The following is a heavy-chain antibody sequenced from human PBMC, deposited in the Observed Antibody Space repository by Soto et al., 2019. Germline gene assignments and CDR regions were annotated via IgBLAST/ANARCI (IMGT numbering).Heavy chain of an antibody. V-gene: IGHV1-69*01. CDR1: GGTFGNSG. CDR2: IIPIFDTT. J-gene: IGHJ1*01. CDR3: XPLLSAETLXXXXXXD. D-gene: IGHD2-15*01. Sequence: QVQLVQSGAEVKKPGSSLKVSCKASGGTFGNSGVSWVRQAPGQGPEWMGGIIPIFDTTNYAQKFQGRVTISADDSXXXXXXXXXXSEDXXXXXXXXXPLLSAETLXXXXXXDWGQ.